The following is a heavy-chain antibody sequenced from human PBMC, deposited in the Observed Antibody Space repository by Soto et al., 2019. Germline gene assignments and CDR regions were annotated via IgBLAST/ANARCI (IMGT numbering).Heavy chain of an antibody. CDR2: ISAYYGTS. D-gene: IGHD6-19*01. CDR1: GYTFFDYG. Sequence: ASLKVSCNASGYTFFDYGFSWVRQAPGQGLEWMGWISAYYGTSNFAKNVQGRVTLTRDTSTSTVYMEMRRLRIYETAMYYCVREIEVAVTVAFGXWGQGTLLPVSX. J-gene: IGHJ4*02. CDR3: VREIEVAVTVAFGX. V-gene: IGHV1-18*01.